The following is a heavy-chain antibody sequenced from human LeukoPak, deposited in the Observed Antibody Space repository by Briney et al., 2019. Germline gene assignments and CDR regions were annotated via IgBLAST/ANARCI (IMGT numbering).Heavy chain of an antibody. CDR1: GYTFTNYG. CDR2: ISYDGSDK. J-gene: IGHJ4*02. Sequence: PGGSLRLSCAASGYTFTNYGMRWVRQAPGKGLEWVALISYDGSDKNYADSVKGRFTISTDNSTNTLYMQMNSLGHEETAVYYCAKIIDSSGYWADYWGQGTLVTVSS. V-gene: IGHV3-30*18. D-gene: IGHD3-22*01. CDR3: AKIIDSSGYWADY.